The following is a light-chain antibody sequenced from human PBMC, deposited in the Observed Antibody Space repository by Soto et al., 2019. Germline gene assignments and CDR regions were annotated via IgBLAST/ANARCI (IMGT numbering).Light chain of an antibody. J-gene: IGLJ2*01. CDR2: DVS. CDR1: SSDVGGYNY. Sequence: QLVLTQPASVSGSPGQSITISCTGTSSDVGGYNYVSWYQQHPGKAPKLMIYDVSNRPSGVSNRFSGSKSGNTASLTISGLQAEDEADYYCSSYTSSPHVVFGGGTKVTVL. CDR3: SSYTSSPHVV. V-gene: IGLV2-14*01.